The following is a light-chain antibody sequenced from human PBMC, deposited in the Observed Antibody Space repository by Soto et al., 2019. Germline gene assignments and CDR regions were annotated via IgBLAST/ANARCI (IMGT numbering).Light chain of an antibody. CDR3: QQYGSALQT. Sequence: EIVLTQSPGTLSLSPGERVTLSCRASQSVRSNFLAWYQQRPGQAPRLLIYGASSRATGIPDRFSGSGSGTDFTLIISRLEPEDCAVYYCQQYGSALQTFGQGTMVEIK. CDR1: QSVRSNF. CDR2: GAS. V-gene: IGKV3-20*01. J-gene: IGKJ1*01.